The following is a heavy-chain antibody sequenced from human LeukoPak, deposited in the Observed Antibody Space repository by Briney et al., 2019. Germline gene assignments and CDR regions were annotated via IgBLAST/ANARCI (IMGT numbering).Heavy chain of an antibody. J-gene: IGHJ6*03. CDR2: IYTSGST. V-gene: IGHV4-4*07. Sequence: SSETLSLTCSVSGGSISSYYWSWIRQPAGKGLEWIGRIYTSGSTNYNPSLKSRVTMSVDTSKNQFSLKLSSVTAADTAVYYCARVGATRYYWYYMDVWGKGTTVTASS. CDR3: ARVGATRYYWYYMDV. CDR1: GGSISSYY. D-gene: IGHD1-26*01.